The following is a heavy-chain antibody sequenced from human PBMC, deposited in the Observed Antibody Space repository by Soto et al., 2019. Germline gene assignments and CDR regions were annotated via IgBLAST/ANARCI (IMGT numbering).Heavy chain of an antibody. J-gene: IGHJ6*03. CDR3: ARAPIAARRRYYYMDV. CDR2: INHSGST. Sequence: SETLSLTCAVYGGSFSGYYWSWIRQPPGKGLEWIGEINHSGSTNYNPSLKSRVTISVDTSKNQFSLKLSSVTAADTAVYYCARAPIAARRRYYYMDVWGKGTTVPVS. V-gene: IGHV4-34*01. CDR1: GGSFSGYY. D-gene: IGHD6-6*01.